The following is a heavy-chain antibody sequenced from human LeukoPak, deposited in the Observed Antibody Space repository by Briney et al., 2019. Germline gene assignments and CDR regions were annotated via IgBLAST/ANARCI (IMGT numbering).Heavy chain of an antibody. D-gene: IGHD3-22*01. V-gene: IGHV1-2*05. CDR2: INHNSGGK. Sequence: ASVKVSCKASGYTFTGYYMHWVGQAPGQGREWMGRINHNSGGKNYEQKFQGRGTINRETSIKTDYMDVRRQRYGDGGVCFCARGRNSVYYFNVVAPSYFDYWGQGTLVTVSS. CDR1: GYTFTGYY. CDR3: ARGRNSVYYFNVVAPSYFDY. J-gene: IGHJ4*02.